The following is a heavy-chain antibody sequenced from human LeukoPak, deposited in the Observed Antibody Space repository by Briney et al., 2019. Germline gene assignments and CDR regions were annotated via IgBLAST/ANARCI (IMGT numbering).Heavy chain of an antibody. V-gene: IGHV3-53*01. D-gene: IGHD3-3*01. J-gene: IGHJ4*02. CDR2: IYSGSST. Sequence: GGSLRLSCAASGFTFSSNYMSWVRQAPGKGLEWVSVIYSGSSTYYADSVKGRFNISRDTSKTTLYLQMNSLRAEDTAVYYCARAAIFGVVIPLGGYYFDYWGQGTLVTVSS. CDR1: GFTFSSNY. CDR3: ARAAIFGVVIPLGGYYFDY.